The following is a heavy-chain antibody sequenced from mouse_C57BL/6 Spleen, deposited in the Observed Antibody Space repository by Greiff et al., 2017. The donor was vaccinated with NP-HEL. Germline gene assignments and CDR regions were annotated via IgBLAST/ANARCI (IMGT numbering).Heavy chain of an antibody. CDR2: IHPNSGST. V-gene: IGHV1-64*01. CDR3: AGAGYFDY. CDR1: GYTFTSYW. Sequence: QVHVKQPGAELVKPGASVKLSCKASGYTFTSYWMHWVKQRPGQGLEWIGMIHPNSGSTNYNEKFKSKATLTVDKSSSTAYMQLSSLTSEDSAVYYCAGAGYFDYWGQGTTLTVSS. J-gene: IGHJ2*01.